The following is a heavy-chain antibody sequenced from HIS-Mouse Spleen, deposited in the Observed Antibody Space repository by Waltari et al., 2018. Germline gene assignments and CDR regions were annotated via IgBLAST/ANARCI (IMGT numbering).Heavy chain of an antibody. D-gene: IGHD6-13*01. V-gene: IGHV4-34*01. CDR1: GGSFSGYY. Sequence: QVQLQQWGAGLLKPSETLSLTCAVYGGSFSGYYWSWIRQPPGKGLKWIGEINHSGSTNYNPSLKSRVTISVDTPRTQFSLKLSSVTAADTAVYYCAGGRSYSSSWYFDYWGQGTLVTVSS. CDR2: INHSGST. CDR3: AGGRSYSSSWYFDY. J-gene: IGHJ4*02.